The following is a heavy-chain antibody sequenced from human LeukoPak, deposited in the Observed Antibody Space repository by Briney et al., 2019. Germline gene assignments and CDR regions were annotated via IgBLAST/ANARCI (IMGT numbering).Heavy chain of an antibody. CDR3: ARDHYGLTHYYGMDV. J-gene: IGHJ6*02. CDR1: GGSISSYY. D-gene: IGHD4-17*01. CDR2: IYTSGST. Sequence: SETLSLTCTVSGGSISSYYWSWIRQPAGKGLEWIGRIYTSGSTNYNPSLKSRVTMSVDTSKNLFTLKLSSVTAVDTAVYCCARDHYGLTHYYGMDVWGQGTTVTVSS. V-gene: IGHV4-4*07.